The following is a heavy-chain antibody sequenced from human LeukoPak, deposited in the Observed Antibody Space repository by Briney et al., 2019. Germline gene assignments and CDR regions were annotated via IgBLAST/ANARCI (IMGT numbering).Heavy chain of an antibody. CDR2: IYYGGST. CDR3: ARHERPDSSGYYYDY. D-gene: IGHD3-22*01. CDR1: GGSIRSNSYW. V-gene: IGHV4-39*01. Sequence: TSETLSLTCIVSGGSIRSNSYWWGWIRQPPGKGLEWIGSIYYGGSTNYNPSLKSRVTISVDTSKNQFSLKLSSVTAADTAVYYCARHERPDSSGYYYDYWGQGTLVTVSS. J-gene: IGHJ4*02.